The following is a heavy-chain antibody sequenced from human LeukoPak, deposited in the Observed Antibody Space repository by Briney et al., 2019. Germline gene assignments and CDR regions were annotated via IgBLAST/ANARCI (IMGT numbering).Heavy chain of an antibody. CDR2: ISYDGSNK. CDR3: ARPNSGYDYYFDY. J-gene: IGHJ4*02. V-gene: IGHV3-30*01. D-gene: IGHD5-12*01. Sequence: GGSLRLSCAASGFTFSSYAMHWVRQAPGKRLEWVAVISYDGSNKYYADSVKGRFTISRDNSKNTLYLQMNSLRAEDTAVYYCARPNSGYDYYFDYWGQGTLVTVSS. CDR1: GFTFSSYA.